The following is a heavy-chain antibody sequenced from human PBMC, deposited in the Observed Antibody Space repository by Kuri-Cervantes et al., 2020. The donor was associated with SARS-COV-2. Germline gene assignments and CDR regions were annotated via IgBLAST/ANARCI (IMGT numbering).Heavy chain of an antibody. CDR3: ARDRPFLD. Sequence: ETLSLTCAASGFTVSSNYMSWVRQAPGKGLEWVSVIYSGDSTFYADSVKGRFTISRDRNTLHLQMNSLRAEDTAMYYCARDRPFLDWGQGTLVTVSS. CDR2: IYSGDST. J-gene: IGHJ4*02. V-gene: IGHV3-53*01. D-gene: IGHD2/OR15-2a*01. CDR1: GFTVSSNY.